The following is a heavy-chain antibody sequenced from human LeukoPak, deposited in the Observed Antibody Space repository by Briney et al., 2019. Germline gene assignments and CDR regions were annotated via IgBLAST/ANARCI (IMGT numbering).Heavy chain of an antibody. V-gene: IGHV4-38-2*02. CDR1: GYSISSGYY. CDR2: IYHSGST. D-gene: IGHD3-10*01. CDR3: ARHEAVRNPLWFGELLPYYYYMDV. Sequence: PSETLSLTCTVSGYSISSGYYWGWIRQPPGKGLEWIGSIYHSGSTYYNPSLKSRVTISVDTSKNQFSLKLSSVTAADTAVYYCARHEAVRNPLWFGELLPYYYYMDVWGKGTTVTISS. J-gene: IGHJ6*03.